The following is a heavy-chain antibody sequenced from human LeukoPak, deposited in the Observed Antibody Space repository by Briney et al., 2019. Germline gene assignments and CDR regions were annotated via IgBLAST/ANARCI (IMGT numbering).Heavy chain of an antibody. Sequence: GGSLRLSCEASGSSFSNYFISWIRQAPGKGLEWVSYITNSGRSTNYADAVKGRFTISRDNTKKSVYLGMTDLRPEDTAVYYCAREASGNYYVFDSWGQGTRVTVSS. CDR3: AREASGNYYVFDS. J-gene: IGHJ4*02. CDR1: GSSFSNYF. V-gene: IGHV3-11*04. D-gene: IGHD1-26*01. CDR2: ITNSGRST.